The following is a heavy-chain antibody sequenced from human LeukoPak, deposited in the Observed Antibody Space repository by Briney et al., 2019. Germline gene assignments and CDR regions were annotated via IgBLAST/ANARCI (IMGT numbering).Heavy chain of an antibody. CDR3: VRDRSGWAGDY. D-gene: IGHD6-19*01. Sequence: GGSLRLSCTASGFTFSNYWMSWVRQAPGKGLEWVANINQDGSEDYYVDFVKGRFTISRDNAKNTLYLQMNSLRAEDTAVYYCVRDRSGWAGDYWGQGTLVTVSS. V-gene: IGHV3-7*01. J-gene: IGHJ4*02. CDR1: GFTFSNYW. CDR2: INQDGSED.